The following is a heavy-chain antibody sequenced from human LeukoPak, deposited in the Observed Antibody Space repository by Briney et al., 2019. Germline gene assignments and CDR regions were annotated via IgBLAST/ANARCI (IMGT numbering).Heavy chain of an antibody. Sequence: PSETLSLTCTVSGGSISSYYWSWVRQPPGKGLEWIGYIYYSGSTNYNPSLKSRVTISVDTSKNQFSLKLSSVTAADTAVYYCARLLNAPLRGAFDIWGQGTMVTVSS. J-gene: IGHJ3*02. D-gene: IGHD2-15*01. CDR1: GGSISSYY. CDR3: ARLLNAPLRGAFDI. CDR2: IYYSGST. V-gene: IGHV4-59*01.